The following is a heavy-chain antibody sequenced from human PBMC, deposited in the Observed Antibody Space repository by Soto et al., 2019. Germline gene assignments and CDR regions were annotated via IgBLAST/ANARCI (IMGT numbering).Heavy chain of an antibody. CDR3: TTANIVVVQAAKREPPNY. CDR1: GFTFSNAW. J-gene: IGHJ4*02. D-gene: IGHD2-2*01. Sequence: PGGSLRLSCAASGFTFSNAWMSWVRQAPGKGLEWVGRIKSKTDGGTTDDAAPVKARFTISRDDSKNTLHLQMNSLKTEDTAVYYCTTANIVVVQAAKREPPNYWGQGTLVTVSS. V-gene: IGHV3-15*01. CDR2: IKSKTDGGTT.